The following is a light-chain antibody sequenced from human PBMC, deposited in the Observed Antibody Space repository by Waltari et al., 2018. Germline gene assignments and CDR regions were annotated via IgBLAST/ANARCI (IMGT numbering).Light chain of an antibody. CDR2: DVS. Sequence: QSALTQPASVSGSPGQSITISCTGASRNIDFSNYVCWYQQHPGRAPKLIMYDVSNRPSGVSDRFSGSKSGTTASLTISGLQAEDEADYYCTVKRGSNTVVFGGGTKLTVL. CDR3: TVKRGSNTVV. CDR1: SRNIDFSNY. J-gene: IGLJ3*02. V-gene: IGLV2-14*01.